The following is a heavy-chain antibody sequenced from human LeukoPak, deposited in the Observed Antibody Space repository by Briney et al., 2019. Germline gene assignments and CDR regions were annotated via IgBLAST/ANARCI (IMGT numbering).Heavy chain of an antibody. D-gene: IGHD3-9*01. J-gene: IGHJ4*02. Sequence: GASVKVSCKASGYTFTSYDINWVRQATGQGLEWMGGIIPIFGTANYAQKFQGRVTITADKSTSTAYMELSSLRSEDTAVYYCAKTPDILTGYSFDYWGQGTLVTVSS. V-gene: IGHV1-69*06. CDR1: GYTFTSYD. CDR2: IIPIFGTA. CDR3: AKTPDILTGYSFDY.